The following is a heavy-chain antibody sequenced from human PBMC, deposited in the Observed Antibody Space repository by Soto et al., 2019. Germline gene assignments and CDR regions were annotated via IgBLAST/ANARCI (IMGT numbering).Heavy chain of an antibody. Sequence: SVKVSCKASGSTFSSYAISWVRQAPGQGLEWMGGIIPIFGTANYAQKFQGRVTITADESTSTAYMELSSLRSEDTAVYYCARVLHSGYSSSWSPPKNNWFDPWGQGTLVTVSS. V-gene: IGHV1-69*13. J-gene: IGHJ5*02. CDR3: ARVLHSGYSSSWSPPKNNWFDP. CDR2: IIPIFGTA. CDR1: GSTFSSYA. D-gene: IGHD6-13*01.